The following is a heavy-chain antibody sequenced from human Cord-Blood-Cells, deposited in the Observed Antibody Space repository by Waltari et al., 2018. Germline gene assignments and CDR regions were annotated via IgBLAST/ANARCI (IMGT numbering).Heavy chain of an antibody. CDR1: GFTFSSYA. J-gene: IGHJ4*02. Sequence: EVQLLESGGGLVQPGGSRRLSCAASGFTFSSYAMSWFRQAPGKGLAWVSAISGSGGSTYYADSVKGRFTISRDNSKNTLYLQMNSLRAEDTAVYYCAKVSLGIDYDYWGQGTLVTVSS. V-gene: IGHV3-23*01. D-gene: IGHD7-27*01. CDR3: AKVSLGIDYDY. CDR2: ISGSGGST.